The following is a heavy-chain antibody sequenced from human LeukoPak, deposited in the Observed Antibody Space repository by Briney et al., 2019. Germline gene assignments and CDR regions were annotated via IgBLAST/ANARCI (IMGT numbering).Heavy chain of an antibody. CDR3: ARRPRTNFDF. CDR2: TYYSGST. V-gene: IGHV4-39*01. D-gene: IGHD3/OR15-3a*01. CDR1: GGSIGSSRYY. Sequence: SETLSLTCTVSGGSIGSSRYYWDWIRQPPGTGLEWIGSTYYSGSTYYNPSLRSRVTLSMDTSTNQFSLKVSSVAATDTAVYFCARRPRTNFDFWGQGILVTVSS. J-gene: IGHJ4*02.